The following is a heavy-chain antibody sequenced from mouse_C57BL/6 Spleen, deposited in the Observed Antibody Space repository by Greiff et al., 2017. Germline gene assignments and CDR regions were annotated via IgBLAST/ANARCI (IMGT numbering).Heavy chain of an antibody. CDR1: GYTFTSYW. J-gene: IGHJ4*01. CDR2: IDPSDSET. CDR3: ARSDYSGSSYARDF. Sequence: VKLQQPGAELVRPGSSVKLSCKASGYTFTSYWMHWVKQRPIQGLEWIGNIDPSDSETHYNQQFKDKATLTVDKASSTAYMQLSSLTSEDSAVYYCARSDYSGSSYARDFWGQGTSVTVSS. D-gene: IGHD1-1*01. V-gene: IGHV1-52*01.